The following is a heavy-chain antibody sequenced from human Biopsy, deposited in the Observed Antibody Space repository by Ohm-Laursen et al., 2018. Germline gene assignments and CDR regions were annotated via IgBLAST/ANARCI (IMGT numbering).Heavy chain of an antibody. CDR2: MSPNTGNT. J-gene: IGHJ4*02. CDR3: ARWETTLGRSLDS. CDR1: GYTFTSHD. Sequence: ASVKVFCQAYGYTFTSHDINWVRQATGQELEWMGWMSPNTGNTVYAQRFQDRVTMTSDTSTGTAYMVLTSLTSDDTAVNFCARWETTLGRSLDSWGQGTLVAVSS. V-gene: IGHV1-8*01. D-gene: IGHD1-26*01.